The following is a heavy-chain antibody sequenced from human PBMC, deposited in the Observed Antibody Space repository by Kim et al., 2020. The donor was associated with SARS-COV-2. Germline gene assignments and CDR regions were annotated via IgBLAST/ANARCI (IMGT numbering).Heavy chain of an antibody. J-gene: IGHJ4*02. Sequence: PSFQGQVTISVDKSISTAHLQWSSLKASDTAMYYCARQNQNTAMTLDYWGQGTLVTVSS. V-gene: IGHV5-51*01. D-gene: IGHD5-18*01. CDR3: ARQNQNTAMTLDY.